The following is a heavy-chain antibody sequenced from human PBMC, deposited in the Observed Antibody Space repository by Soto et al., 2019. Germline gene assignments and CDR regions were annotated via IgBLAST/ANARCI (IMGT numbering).Heavy chain of an antibody. V-gene: IGHV3-23*01. J-gene: IGHJ4*02. CDR3: AKGNWFPTDFDY. CDR2: ISGSGGST. CDR1: GFTFSSYA. Sequence: EVQLLESGGGLVQPGGSLRLSCAASGFTFSSYAMSWVRQAPGKGLEWVSAISGSGGSTYYADSVKGRFTISRDNSKNTLYLQMNSLRAEDTVVYYCAKGNWFPTDFDYWGQGTLVTVSS. D-gene: IGHD1-20*01.